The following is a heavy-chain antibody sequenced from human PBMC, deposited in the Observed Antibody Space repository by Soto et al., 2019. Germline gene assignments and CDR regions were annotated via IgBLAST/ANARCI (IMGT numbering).Heavy chain of an antibody. Sequence: GGSLRLSCAASGFTFSSYAMHWVRQAPGKGLEWVAVISYDGSNKYYADSVKGRFTISRDNSKNTLYLQMNSLRAEDTAVYYCARDAGYCSGGSCYSDVYYYYGMDVWRQGTTVTVSS. CDR1: GFTFSSYA. V-gene: IGHV3-30-3*01. J-gene: IGHJ6*02. D-gene: IGHD2-15*01. CDR3: ARDAGYCSGGSCYSDVYYYYGMDV. CDR2: ISYDGSNK.